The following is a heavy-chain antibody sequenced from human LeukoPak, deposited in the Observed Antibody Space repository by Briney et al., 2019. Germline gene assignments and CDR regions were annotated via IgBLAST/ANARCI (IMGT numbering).Heavy chain of an antibody. CDR1: GGSFSGYY. V-gene: IGHV4-31*11. Sequence: SETLSLTCAVYGGSFSGYYWSWIRQHPGKGLEWIGYIYYSGSTYYNPSLKSRVTISVDTSKNQFSLKLSSVTAADTAVYYCARGVNGYWFDPWGQGTLVTVSS. CDR2: IYYSGST. CDR3: ARGVNGYWFDP. D-gene: IGHD2-8*01. J-gene: IGHJ5*02.